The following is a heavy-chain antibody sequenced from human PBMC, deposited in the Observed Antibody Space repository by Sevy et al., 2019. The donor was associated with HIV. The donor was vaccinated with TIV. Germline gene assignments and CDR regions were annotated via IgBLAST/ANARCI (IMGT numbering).Heavy chain of an antibody. Sequence: GGSLRLSCAASGFTFSNAWMSWVRQAPGKGLQLVGRIKSKTDGGTTDYAAPVKGRFTISRDDSKNTLYLQMNSLKTEDTAVYYCTTELFRITMASTDTDYWGQGTLVTVSS. CDR2: IKSKTDGGTT. D-gene: IGHD3-10*01. J-gene: IGHJ4*02. V-gene: IGHV3-15*01. CDR3: TTELFRITMASTDTDY. CDR1: GFTFSNAW.